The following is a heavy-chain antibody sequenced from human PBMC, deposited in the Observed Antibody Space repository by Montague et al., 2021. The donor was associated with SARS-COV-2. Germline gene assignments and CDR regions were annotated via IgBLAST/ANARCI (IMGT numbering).Heavy chain of an antibody. CDR1: GFTYDDYD. CDR2: INWSGGRI. CDR3: AKDMVAAVTTGYFSD. J-gene: IGHJ4*02. D-gene: IGHD2-15*01. Sequence: SLRLSCAASGFTYDDYDMHWVRLAPGKGLEWVSGINWSGGRIDYAESVKGRFTISRDNAKNSLYLQMNSLRVEDTALYYCAKDMVAAVTTGYFSDWGQGALVTVSS. V-gene: IGHV3-9*01.